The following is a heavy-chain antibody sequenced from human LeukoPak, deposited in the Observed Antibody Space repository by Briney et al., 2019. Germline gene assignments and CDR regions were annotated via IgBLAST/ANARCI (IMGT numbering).Heavy chain of an antibody. CDR1: CGSIIMRSYY. D-gene: IGHD1-1*01. J-gene: IGHJ4*02. Sequence: SESLSLTRTLACGSIIMRSYYSGWIRQPPGKGQEWNGSIYYSGNTYSNPSHKSLVTISVDTSKNQFSLKLRSVTAADTAVYYCARQNDRSHDCWGQGTLVTVSS. V-gene: IGHV4-39*01. CDR2: IYYSGNT. CDR3: ARQNDRSHDC.